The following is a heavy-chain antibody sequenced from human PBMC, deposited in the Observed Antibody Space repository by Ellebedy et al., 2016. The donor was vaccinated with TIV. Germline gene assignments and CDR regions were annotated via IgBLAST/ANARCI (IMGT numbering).Heavy chain of an antibody. V-gene: IGHV3-9*01. J-gene: IGHJ3*02. CDR2: ISWNSGSI. CDR3: ALVGATTDAFDI. Sequence: SLKISXAASGFTFDDYAMHWVRQAPGKGLEWVSGISWNSGSIGYADSVKGRFTISRDNAKNSLYLQMNSLRAEDTALYYCALVGATTDAFDIWGQGTMVTVSS. CDR1: GFTFDDYA. D-gene: IGHD1-26*01.